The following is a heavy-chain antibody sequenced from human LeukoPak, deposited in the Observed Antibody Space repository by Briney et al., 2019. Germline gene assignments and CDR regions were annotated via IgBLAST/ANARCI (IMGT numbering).Heavy chain of an antibody. CDR2: INHSGST. CDR1: GGSFSGYS. CDR3: ARPRTRLAWFDP. V-gene: IGHV4-34*01. D-gene: IGHD6-19*01. Sequence: SETLSLTCAVSGGSFSGYSWSWIRQPPGKGLEWIGEINHSGSTNCNPSLKSRVTISVDTSKNQFSLKLSSVTAADTAVYYCARPRTRLAWFDPWGQGTLVTVSS. J-gene: IGHJ5*02.